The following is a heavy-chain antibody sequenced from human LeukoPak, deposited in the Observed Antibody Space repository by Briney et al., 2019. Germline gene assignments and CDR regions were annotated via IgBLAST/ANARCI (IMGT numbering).Heavy chain of an antibody. J-gene: IGHJ4*02. D-gene: IGHD2-15*01. CDR2: ISSSNNYI. Sequence: PGGSLRLSWAASGFTFSGYSMNWGRQAAGEVLGWGSSISSSNNYIYYADSVKDRFTISRDTTTNSLYLQINSLRGDHTAVYYCARVLGGYCTGGSCYGFDDWGQGTLVTVSS. CDR1: GFTFSGYS. CDR3: ARVLGGYCTGGSCYGFDD. V-gene: IGHV3-21*01.